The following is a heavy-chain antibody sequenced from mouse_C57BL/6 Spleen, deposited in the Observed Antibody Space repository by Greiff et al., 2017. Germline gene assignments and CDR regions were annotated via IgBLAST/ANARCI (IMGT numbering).Heavy chain of an antibody. J-gene: IGHJ4*01. D-gene: IGHD2-3*01. CDR2: IYPGDGDT. CDR1: GYAFSSYW. CDR3: ARGDGYYPYYAMDY. V-gene: IGHV1-80*01. Sequence: VQLQQSGAELVKPGASVKISCKASGYAFSSYWMNWVKPRPGKGREWIGQIYPGDGDTSNKGKFKGKATLTADKSSSTDYMQLSSLTSEDSAVYCCARGDGYYPYYAMDYWGQGTSVTVSS.